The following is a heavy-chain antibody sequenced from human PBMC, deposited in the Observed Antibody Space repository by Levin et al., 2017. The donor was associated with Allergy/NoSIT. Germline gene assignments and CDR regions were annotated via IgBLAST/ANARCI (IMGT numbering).Heavy chain of an antibody. CDR3: AKDRGIVVVTAIFDY. V-gene: IGHV3-23*01. CDR1: GFTFSSYA. Sequence: GGSLRLSCAASGFTFSSYAMSWVRQAPGKGLEWVSAISGSGGSTYYADSVKGRFTISRDNSKNTLYLQMNSLRAEDTAVYYCAKDRGIVVVTAIFDYWGQGTLVTVSS. D-gene: IGHD2-21*02. CDR2: ISGSGGST. J-gene: IGHJ4*02.